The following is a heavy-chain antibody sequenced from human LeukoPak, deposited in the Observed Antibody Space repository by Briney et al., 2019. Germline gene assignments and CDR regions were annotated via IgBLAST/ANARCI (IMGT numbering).Heavy chain of an antibody. CDR1: GFTFSSYS. Sequence: PGGSLRLSCAASGFTFSSYSMNWVRQAPGKGLEWVSYISSSSSTIYYADSVKGRFTISRDNAKNSLYLQMNSLRAEDTAGYYCAREEEWPQRYFDLWGRGTLVTVSS. V-gene: IGHV3-48*01. D-gene: IGHD3-3*01. CDR2: ISSSSSTI. J-gene: IGHJ2*01. CDR3: AREEEWPQRYFDL.